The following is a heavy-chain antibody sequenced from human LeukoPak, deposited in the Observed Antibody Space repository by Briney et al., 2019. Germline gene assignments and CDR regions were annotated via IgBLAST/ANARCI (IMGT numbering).Heavy chain of an antibody. CDR1: GFTFDDYW. CDR3: AKKLLWFGGGDFFDY. D-gene: IGHD3-10*01. J-gene: IGHJ4*02. V-gene: IGHV3-7*03. Sequence: PGGSLRLSCGASGFTFDDYWMSWVRQAPGQGLEWVANINQDGSEKYYLDSAKGRFTISRDNARNSLYLQVNSLRAEDTAVYYCAKKLLWFGGGDFFDYWGQGTLVTVSS. CDR2: INQDGSEK.